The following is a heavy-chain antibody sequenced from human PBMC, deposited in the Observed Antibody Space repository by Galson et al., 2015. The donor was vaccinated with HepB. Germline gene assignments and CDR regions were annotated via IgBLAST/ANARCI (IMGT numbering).Heavy chain of an antibody. J-gene: IGHJ4*02. CDR3: ARRDGYNYDNSGYFYFDS. CDR1: GFTFRNYK. CDR2: IQEDGDEK. V-gene: IGHV3-7*03. D-gene: IGHD3-22*01. Sequence: SLRLSCAASGFTFRNYKMNWVRQAPGKGLEWVAKIQEDGDEKSYVGSVKGRFSISRDNARNLLFLQMNSLRVEDTAVYYCARRDGYNYDNSGYFYFDSWGQGTLVSVSS.